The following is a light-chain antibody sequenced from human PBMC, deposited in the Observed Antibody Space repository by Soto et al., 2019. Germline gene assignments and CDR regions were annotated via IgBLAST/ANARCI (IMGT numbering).Light chain of an antibody. CDR1: QSVDRY. V-gene: IGKV3-11*01. CDR3: QQRGKWPST. J-gene: IGKJ2*02. Sequence: EVVLTQSPDTLSLSPGETATLSCRASQSVDRYVAWYQQTLCQAPRLLLYDAYTRSTGVGARFTGSGSATDFSLTITSPELDAGAVYYCQQRGKWPSTFGPGTKVEMK. CDR2: DAY.